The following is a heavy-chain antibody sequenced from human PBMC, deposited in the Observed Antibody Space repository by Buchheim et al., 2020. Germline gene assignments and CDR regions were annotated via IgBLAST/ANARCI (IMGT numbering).Heavy chain of an antibody. CDR3: ARDGGQRDFDFWSGCDY. Sequence: QVHLQVSGPGLVKPSGTLSLTCTVSGDSISERNWWTWVRQSPGKGLEWLGDVYHNGDTNYNPSLQDRATISVDKSKNQFSLKLFSVTGADTAVYFCARDGGQRDFDFWSGCDYWGEGT. J-gene: IGHJ4*03. CDR2: VYHNGDT. V-gene: IGHV4-4*02. D-gene: IGHD3-3*01. CDR1: GDSISERNW.